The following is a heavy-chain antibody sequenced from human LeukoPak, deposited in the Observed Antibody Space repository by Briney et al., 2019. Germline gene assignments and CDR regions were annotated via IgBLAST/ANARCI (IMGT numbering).Heavy chain of an antibody. CDR2: INHSGST. CDR1: GGSFSGYY. V-gene: IGHV4-34*01. D-gene: IGHD2-2*01. Sequence: SETLSLTCAVYGGSFSGYYWSWIRQPPGKGLEWIGEINHSGSTNYNPSLKSRVTISVDTSKNQFSLKLSSVTAADTAVYYCARTRIVVEPTRWQPSFDYWGQGTLVTVSS. CDR3: ARTRIVVEPTRWQPSFDY. J-gene: IGHJ4*02.